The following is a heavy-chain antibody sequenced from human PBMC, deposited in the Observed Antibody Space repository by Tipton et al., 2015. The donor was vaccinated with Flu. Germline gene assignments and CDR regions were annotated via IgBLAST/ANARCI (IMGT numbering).Heavy chain of an antibody. Sequence: QSGPEVKKPGASVKVSCKASGYTFTSYYMHWVRQAPGQGLEWMGIINPSGGSTSYAQKFQGRVTMTRDTSTSTVYMELSSLRSEDTAVYYCARVITGPCGGDCYTYDAFDIWGQGTMVTVSS. CDR1: GYTFTSYY. J-gene: IGHJ3*02. V-gene: IGHV1-46*01. CDR2: INPSGGST. D-gene: IGHD2-21*01. CDR3: ARVITGPCGGDCYTYDAFDI.